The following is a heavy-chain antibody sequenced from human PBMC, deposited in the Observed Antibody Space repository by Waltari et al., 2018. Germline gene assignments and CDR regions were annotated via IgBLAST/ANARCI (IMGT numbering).Heavy chain of an antibody. CDR2: IIPIFGTA. J-gene: IGHJ6*02. V-gene: IGHV1-69*01. D-gene: IGHD1-26*01. Sequence: QVQLVQSGAEVKKPGSSVKVSCKASGGTFSSYAISWVRQAPGQGLEWMGGIIPIFGTANYAQKFQGRVTITADESTSTAYRELSSLRSEDTAVYYCAMRRLYSGSYELYYYGMDVWGQGTTVTVSS. CDR3: AMRRLYSGSYELYYYGMDV. CDR1: GGTFSSYA.